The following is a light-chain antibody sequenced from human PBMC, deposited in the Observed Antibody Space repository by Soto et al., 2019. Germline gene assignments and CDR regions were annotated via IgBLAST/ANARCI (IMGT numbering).Light chain of an antibody. V-gene: IGKV1-12*01. Sequence: IQMTQSPSSVSASVGDSVIITCRASESVSSWLAWYQLKPGRPPKLLISAATSLQSGVPLRFAGGGSGTDFNFTTTNLQPEDSSTYYCQQVNTFPDTFGQGTKLEIK. J-gene: IGKJ2*01. CDR2: AAT. CDR1: ESVSSW. CDR3: QQVNTFPDT.